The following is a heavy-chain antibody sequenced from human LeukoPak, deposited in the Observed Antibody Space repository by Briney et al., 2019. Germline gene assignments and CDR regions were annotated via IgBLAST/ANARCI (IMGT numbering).Heavy chain of an antibody. V-gene: IGHV3-7*01. CDR2: IKQDGSEK. CDR1: GFTFSSYW. CDR3: ARTPYGSELDY. D-gene: IGHD3-10*01. Sequence: PGGSLRLSCAASGFTFSSYWMSWVRQAPGKGLEWVANIKQDGSEKYYVDSVKGRFTISRDSAKNSLYLQMNSLRAEDTAVYYCARTPYGSELDYWGQGTLVTVSS. J-gene: IGHJ4*02.